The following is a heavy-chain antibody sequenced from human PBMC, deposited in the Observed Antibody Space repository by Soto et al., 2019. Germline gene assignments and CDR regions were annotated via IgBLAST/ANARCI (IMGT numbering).Heavy chain of an antibody. D-gene: IGHD5-12*01. V-gene: IGHV3-33*01. J-gene: IGHJ6*02. Sequence: SLRLSCAASGFTFSTYGMHWVRQAPGKVLEWVAVIWYDGGNKYYADSVKGRFTISRDNSKNTLYLQMNSLRAEDTAVYYCASDSWLGYGGYQDVWGPGTTVTVSS. CDR3: ASDSWLGYGGYQDV. CDR2: IWYDGGNK. CDR1: GFTFSTYG.